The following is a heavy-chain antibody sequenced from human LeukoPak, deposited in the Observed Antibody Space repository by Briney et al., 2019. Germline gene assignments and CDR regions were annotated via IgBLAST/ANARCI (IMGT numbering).Heavy chain of an antibody. J-gene: IGHJ4*02. CDR2: IYYSGST. CDR3: ARVLRDGYNIDY. Sequence: PSETLSLTCTVSGGSISSSSYYWGWIRQPPGKGLEWIGSIYYSGSTYYNPSLKSRVTISVDTSKNQFSLKLSSVTAADTAVYYYARVLRDGYNIDYWGQGTLVTVSS. D-gene: IGHD5-24*01. CDR1: GGSISSSSYY. V-gene: IGHV4-39*07.